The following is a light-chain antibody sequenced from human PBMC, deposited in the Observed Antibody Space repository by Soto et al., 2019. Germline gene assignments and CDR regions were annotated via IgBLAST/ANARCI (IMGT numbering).Light chain of an antibody. CDR3: AAWDDSLTGPV. V-gene: IGLV1-36*01. CDR1: SSNIGNNA. CDR2: FDD. Sequence: QSVLTQPPSLSAAPRQRVTISCSGSSSNIGNNAVNWYQKFPGKAPKLLIHFDDRVASGVSDRFSGAKSGTSASLAISGHQYEDEAEYYCAAWDDSLTGPVFGGGTKLTVL. J-gene: IGLJ3*02.